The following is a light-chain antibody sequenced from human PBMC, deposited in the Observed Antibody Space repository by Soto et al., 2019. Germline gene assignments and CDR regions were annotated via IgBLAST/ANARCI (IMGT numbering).Light chain of an antibody. CDR1: QSISNN. J-gene: IGKJ1*01. CDR3: QQYNNWPSWT. V-gene: IGKV3-15*01. Sequence: EIVMTQSPATLSVSPGEGATLSCRASQSISNNLAWYQQKAGQAPRLLIYGASTRAIGIPGRFSGSGSGTEFSLTINSLQSEDLAVYYCQQYNNWPSWTFGHGTKVEIK. CDR2: GAS.